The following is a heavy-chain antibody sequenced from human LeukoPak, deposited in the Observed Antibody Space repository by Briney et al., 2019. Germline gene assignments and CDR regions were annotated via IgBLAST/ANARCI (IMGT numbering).Heavy chain of an antibody. J-gene: IGHJ6*03. V-gene: IGHV3-21*01. CDR1: GFTFSSYS. CDR3: ARDGPAAKYYYYYYYMDV. Sequence: GGSLRLSCAASGFTFSSYSMNWFRQAPGKGLEWVSSISSSSSYIYYADSVKGRFTISRDNAKNSLYLQMNSLRAEDTAVYYCARDGPAAKYYYYYYYMDVWGKGTTVTVSS. D-gene: IGHD2-2*01. CDR2: ISSSSSYI.